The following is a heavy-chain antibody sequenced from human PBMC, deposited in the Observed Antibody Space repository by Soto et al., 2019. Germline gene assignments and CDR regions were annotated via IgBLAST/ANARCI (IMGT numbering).Heavy chain of an antibody. V-gene: IGHV3-7*01. J-gene: IGHJ4*02. Sequence: EVQLVESGGGLVQPGGSLRLSCAVSGFTFSYYWMSWVRQAPGKGLEWVANIRQDGNEKWYADSVKGRFTISRDNAKNSLYLEMNSLRVEDTAVYYCAREDGIDRFGYWGQGTLVTVSS. CDR3: AREDGIDRFGY. D-gene: IGHD1-26*01. CDR2: IRQDGNEK. CDR1: GFTFSYYW.